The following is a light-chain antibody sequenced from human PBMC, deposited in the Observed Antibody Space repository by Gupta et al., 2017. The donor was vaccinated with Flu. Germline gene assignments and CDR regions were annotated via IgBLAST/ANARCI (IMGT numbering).Light chain of an antibody. CDR2: AAS. CDR1: QAIRND. V-gene: IGKV1-6*01. J-gene: IGKJ4*01. CDR3: LQDYSYPLT. Sequence: AIQMTQSPSSLSASVGDRVTITCRANQAIRNDLCWYQQRPGKAPELLIYAASTLQSGVPSRFSGSGSGTDFTLTINNLQPEYFATYYCLQDYSYPLTFGGGTVVEI.